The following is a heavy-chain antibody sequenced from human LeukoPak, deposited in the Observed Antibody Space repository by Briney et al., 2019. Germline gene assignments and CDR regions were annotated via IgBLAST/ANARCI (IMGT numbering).Heavy chain of an antibody. V-gene: IGHV3-30-3*01. Sequence: GGSLRLSCAASGFLFSRYAVHWVRQAPGKGLEWVALRSHDGGIEDYADSVKGRFTISRDNSRNTLYLQMNSLKPDYDTSTYVDYWGQGTLVTVSS. J-gene: IGHJ4*02. CDR1: GFLFSRYA. D-gene: IGHD3-22*01. CDR2: RSHDGGIE. CDR3: DY.